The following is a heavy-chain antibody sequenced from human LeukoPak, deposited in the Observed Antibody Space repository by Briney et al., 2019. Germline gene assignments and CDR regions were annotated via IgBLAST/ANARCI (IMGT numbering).Heavy chain of an antibody. CDR3: ARQAEQWLVLGWFDP. D-gene: IGHD6-19*01. CDR2: IYYSGST. CDR1: GGSIGSSSYY. V-gene: IGHV4-39*01. J-gene: IGHJ5*02. Sequence: PSETLSLTCTVSGGSIGSSSYYWGWIRQPPGKGLEWIGSIYYSGSTYYNPSLKSRVTISVDTSKNQFFLKLSSVTAADTAVYYCARQAEQWLVLGWFDPWGQGTLVTVSS.